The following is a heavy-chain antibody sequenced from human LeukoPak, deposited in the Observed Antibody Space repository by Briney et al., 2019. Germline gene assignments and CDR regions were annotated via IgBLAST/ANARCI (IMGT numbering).Heavy chain of an antibody. CDR2: ISWDGGST. V-gene: IGHV3-43*01. J-gene: IGHJ4*02. Sequence: GGSLRLSCAASGFTFDDYTMHWVRQAPGKGLEWVSLISWDGGSTYYADSVKGRFTISRDNSKNSLYLQMNSLRTEDTALYYCARGHAAGTSERLDYWGQGTLVTVSS. CDR3: ARGHAAGTSERLDY. CDR1: GFTFDDYT. D-gene: IGHD6-13*01.